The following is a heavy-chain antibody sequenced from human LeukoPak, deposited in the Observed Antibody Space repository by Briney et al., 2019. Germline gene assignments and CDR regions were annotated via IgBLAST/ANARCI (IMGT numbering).Heavy chain of an antibody. D-gene: IGHD5-12*01. V-gene: IGHV4-39*01. CDR2: MHYSGIT. Sequence: SETLSLTCIVSGGSISSGSHYWGWIRQPPGKGLEWTGSMHYSGITYYNPSLTSRVTISVDTSKNQFSLRLTSVTAADTAVYYCARYPYSDSGVWQAVDYWGQGTLVTVSS. CDR1: GGSISSGSHY. CDR3: ARYPYSDSGVWQAVDY. J-gene: IGHJ4*02.